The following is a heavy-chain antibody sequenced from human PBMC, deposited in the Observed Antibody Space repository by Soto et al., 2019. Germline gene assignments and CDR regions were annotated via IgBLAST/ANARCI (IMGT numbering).Heavy chain of an antibody. Sequence: GASVKVSCKASAYTFTNYGISWVRQAPGQGLEWMGWINTYNGNTNYAQKLQGRVTMTTDTSTNTAYMELRSLRSDDTAVYYCARGVGSGSYYNQYNWFDPWGQGTLVTVS. D-gene: IGHD3-10*01. V-gene: IGHV1-18*01. CDR2: INTYNGNT. J-gene: IGHJ5*02. CDR1: AYTFTNYG. CDR3: ARGVGSGSYYNQYNWFDP.